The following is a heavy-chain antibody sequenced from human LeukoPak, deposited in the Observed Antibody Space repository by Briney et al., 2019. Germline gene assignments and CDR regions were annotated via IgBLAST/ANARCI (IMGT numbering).Heavy chain of an antibody. V-gene: IGHV3-48*04. J-gene: IGHJ6*02. CDR3: AKALATRHMDV. Sequence: GGSLRLSCAASGFTFTNYWMTWVRQAPGKGLEWVSYISSSGTTIYYADSVKGRFTISRDNAKNSLYLQMSSLGAEDTAVYYCAKALATRHMDVWGQGTTVTVSS. CDR2: ISSSGTTI. CDR1: GFTFTNYW.